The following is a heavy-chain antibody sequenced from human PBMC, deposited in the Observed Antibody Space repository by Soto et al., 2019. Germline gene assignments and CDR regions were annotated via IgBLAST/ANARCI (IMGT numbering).Heavy chain of an antibody. CDR1: GFSLNSNGMC. Sequence: SGPPLVNPTQTLTLTCTFSGFSLNSNGMCVNWIRQPPGKTLEWLALIDWDDDKYYSTSLKTRLTISRDTSKNQVVLTMTNMDPVDTATYYCARTSDLPLGYPHGMDVWGQGTTVTVSS. V-gene: IGHV2-70*13. CDR2: IDWDDDK. D-gene: IGHD7-27*01. J-gene: IGHJ6*02. CDR3: ARTSDLPLGYPHGMDV.